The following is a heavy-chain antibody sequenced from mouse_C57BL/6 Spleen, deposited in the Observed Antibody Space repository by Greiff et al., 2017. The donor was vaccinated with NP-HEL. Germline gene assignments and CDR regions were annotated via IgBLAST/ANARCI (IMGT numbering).Heavy chain of an antibody. CDR3: ARSDYDYYDAMDY. CDR2: IYPGSGST. CDR1: GYTFTSYW. J-gene: IGHJ4*01. V-gene: IGHV1-55*01. D-gene: IGHD2-4*01. Sequence: QVQLQQPGAELVKPGASVKMSCKASGYTFTSYWITWVKQRPGQGLEWIGDIYPGSGSTNYNEKFKSKATLTVDTSSSTAYMQLSSLTSEDSAVYYCARSDYDYYDAMDYWGQGTSVTVSS.